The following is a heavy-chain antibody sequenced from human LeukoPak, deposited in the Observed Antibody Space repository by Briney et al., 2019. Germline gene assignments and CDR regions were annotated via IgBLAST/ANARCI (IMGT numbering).Heavy chain of an antibody. J-gene: IGHJ4*02. CDR1: GFTFSSYN. CDR3: AREYSSSSGSVSDY. Sequence: PGGPLRLSCAASGFTFSSYNMNWVRQAPGKGLEWGSYITSSSSTIYYADSVKGRFTISRDNAKNSLYLQMNSLRDEDTAVYYCAREYSSSSGSVSDYWGQGTLVTVSS. CDR2: ITSSSSTI. V-gene: IGHV3-48*02. D-gene: IGHD6-6*01.